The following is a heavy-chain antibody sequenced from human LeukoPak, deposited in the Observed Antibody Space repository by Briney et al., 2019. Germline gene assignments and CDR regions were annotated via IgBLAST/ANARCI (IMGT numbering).Heavy chain of an antibody. Sequence: PSQTLSLTCTVSGGSISSGSYYWTWIRQPAGKGLEFIGRIYTSGSTNYNPSLNSRVTISLDTSKNQFSLKLSSVTAADTAVYYCARGRLAMRAFDIWGQGTMVTVSS. D-gene: IGHD3-16*01. CDR3: ARGRLAMRAFDI. J-gene: IGHJ3*02. CDR1: GGSISSGSYY. V-gene: IGHV4-61*02. CDR2: IYTSGST.